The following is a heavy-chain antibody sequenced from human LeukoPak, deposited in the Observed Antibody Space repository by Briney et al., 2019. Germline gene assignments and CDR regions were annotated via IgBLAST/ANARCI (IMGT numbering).Heavy chain of an antibody. Sequence: PSETLSLTCTVSGGSISSSSYYWGWIRQPPGKGLEWIGSIYYSGSTYYNPSLKSRVTISVDTSKNQFSLKLSPVTAADTAVYYCARQTRGVRGVITPVTLSYWGQGTLVTVSS. D-gene: IGHD3-10*01. CDR1: GGSISSSSYY. CDR3: ARQTRGVRGVITPVTLSY. CDR2: IYYSGST. V-gene: IGHV4-39*01. J-gene: IGHJ4*02.